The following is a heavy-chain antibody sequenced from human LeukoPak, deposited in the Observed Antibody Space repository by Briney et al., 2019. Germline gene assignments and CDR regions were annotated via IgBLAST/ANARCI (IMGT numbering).Heavy chain of an antibody. V-gene: IGHV1-18*01. J-gene: IGHJ6*03. CDR1: GYTFSRYG. CDR2: ISAYNGNT. D-gene: IGHD3-10*01. CDR3: ARGLWFGSYYYYYMDV. Sequence: GASVKVSCKASGYTFSRYGITWVRQAPGQGLEWVAWISAYNGNTNYAHSVQGRLTMTTDISTSTAYMDLRSLRSDDTAVYYCARGLWFGSYYYYYMDVWGKGTTVTVSS.